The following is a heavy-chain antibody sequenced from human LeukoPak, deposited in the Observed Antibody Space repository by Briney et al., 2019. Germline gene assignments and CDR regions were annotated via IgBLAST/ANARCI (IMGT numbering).Heavy chain of an antibody. J-gene: IGHJ5*02. CDR1: GGSVSSYY. V-gene: IGHV4-59*08. CDR3: ARTYYYDSSGYLNHWFDP. Sequence: PSETLSLTCTVSGGSVSSYYWSWIRQPPGKGLEWIGYIYDIGSTKYNPSLKSRVTMSVDTSKNQFSLKLSSVTAADTAVYHCARTYYYDSSGYLNHWFDPWGQGTLVTFSS. D-gene: IGHD3-22*01. CDR2: IYDIGST.